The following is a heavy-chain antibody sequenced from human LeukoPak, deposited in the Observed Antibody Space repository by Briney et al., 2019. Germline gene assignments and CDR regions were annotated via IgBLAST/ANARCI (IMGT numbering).Heavy chain of an antibody. CDR3: ARWSYYDSSGYSYYGMDV. CDR1: GGSISSYY. CDR2: IYYSGST. V-gene: IGHV4-59*08. J-gene: IGHJ6*02. Sequence: PSETLSLTCTVSGGSISSYYWSWIRQPPGKGPEWIGYIYYSGSTNYNPSLKSRVTISVDTSKNQFSLKLSSVTAADTAVYYCARWSYYDSSGYSYYGMDVWGQGTTVTVSS. D-gene: IGHD3-22*01.